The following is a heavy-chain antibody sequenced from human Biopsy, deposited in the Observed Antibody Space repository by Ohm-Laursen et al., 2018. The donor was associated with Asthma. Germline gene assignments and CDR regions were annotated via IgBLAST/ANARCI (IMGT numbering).Heavy chain of an antibody. CDR2: GSWNSGSI. J-gene: IGHJ4*02. CDR1: GFTFDVYA. CDR3: VKDIRLQLWGFDS. D-gene: IGHD6-13*01. Sequence: SLTLSCSASGFTFDVYAMHWVWQATRKGLERVPGGSWNSGSIDNADSVKGRFTISRENAKNSLYLQMNSLRGADTALYYCVKDIRLQLWGFDSWGQGTLVTVSS. V-gene: IGHV3-9*01.